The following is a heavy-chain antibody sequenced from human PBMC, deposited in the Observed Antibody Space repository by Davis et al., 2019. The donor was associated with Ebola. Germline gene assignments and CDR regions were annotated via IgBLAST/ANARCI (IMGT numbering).Heavy chain of an antibody. V-gene: IGHV1-46*03. CDR2: INPSGGST. D-gene: IGHD5-12*01. J-gene: IGHJ3*02. CDR1: GYSFKNYA. CDR3: TTPGGQDSGYDVFDI. Sequence: ASVKVSCKASGYSFKNYAISWVRQAPGQGLEWMGIINPSGGSTSDAQKFQGRVTMTRDTSTSTVYMELSSLRSEDTALYYCTTPGGQDSGYDVFDIWGQGTMVTVSS.